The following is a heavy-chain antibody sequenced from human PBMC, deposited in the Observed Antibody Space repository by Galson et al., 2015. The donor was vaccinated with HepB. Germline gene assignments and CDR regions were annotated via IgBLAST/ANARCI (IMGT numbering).Heavy chain of an antibody. V-gene: IGHV1-2*02. D-gene: IGHD3-3*01. J-gene: IGHJ4*02. CDR2: VNPNSGGT. CDR1: GYTFTGYY. CDR3: ARVNTIFGVVNSYYFDY. Sequence: SVKVSCKASGYTFTGYYMHWVRQAPGQGLEWMGWVNPNSGGTNYAQKFQGRVTMTRDTSISTAYMELSRLRSDDAAVYYCARVNTIFGVVNSYYFDYWGQGTLVTVSS.